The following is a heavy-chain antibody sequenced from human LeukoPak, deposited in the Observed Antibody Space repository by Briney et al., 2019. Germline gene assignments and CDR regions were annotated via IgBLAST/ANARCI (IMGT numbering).Heavy chain of an antibody. J-gene: IGHJ4*02. CDR1: GYTFTSYY. CDR3: ARGGCSTTSCYHFDS. Sequence: ASVKVSCKASGYTFTSYYIHGVRQAPGQGLEGMGWINPSAGGTSYAQKFQDRVNMTRDMSTTTVYLGLNSLRSEDTAVYYCARGGCSTTSCYHFDSWGQRTLVTVSS. CDR2: INPSAGGT. D-gene: IGHD2-2*01. V-gene: IGHV1-46*01.